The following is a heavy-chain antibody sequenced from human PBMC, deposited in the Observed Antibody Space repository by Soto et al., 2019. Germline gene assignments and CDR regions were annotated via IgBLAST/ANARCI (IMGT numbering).Heavy chain of an antibody. CDR3: ASTVKQGYCSGGSCYRLFYFDY. Sequence: PGGSLRLSCAASGFTVSSNYMSWVRQAPGKGLEWVSVIYSGGSTYYADSVKGRFTISRDNSKNTLYLQMNSLRAEDTAVYYCASTVKQGYCSGGSCYRLFYFDYWGQGT. J-gene: IGHJ4*02. D-gene: IGHD2-15*01. CDR1: GFTVSSNY. V-gene: IGHV3-53*01. CDR2: IYSGGST.